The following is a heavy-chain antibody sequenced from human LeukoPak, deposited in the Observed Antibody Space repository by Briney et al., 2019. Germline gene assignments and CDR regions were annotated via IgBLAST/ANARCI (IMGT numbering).Heavy chain of an antibody. V-gene: IGHV3-48*01. CDR3: ARDDLTNGYNGNF. D-gene: IGHD5-24*01. CDR2: INEGSNNI. Sequence: GGSLRLSCVGSGFTFSNGWMNWVRQAPGKGPEWISYINEGSNNIFYADSVKGRFTISRDNAKNSLHLQMNSLRVDDTAVYYCARDDLTNGYNGNFWGQGTLVTVSS. J-gene: IGHJ4*02. CDR1: GFTFSNGW.